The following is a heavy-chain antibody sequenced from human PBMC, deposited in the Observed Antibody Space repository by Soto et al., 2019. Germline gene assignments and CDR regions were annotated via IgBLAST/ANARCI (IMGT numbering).Heavy chain of an antibody. CDR1: GVTFNSYT. CDR3: AGKSRHYYYGMDV. CDR2: IIPIFATP. Sequence: SVKVSCKASGVTFNSYTISWVRQAPGQGLEWMGGIIPIFATPKYAQKFQGRVTITADESTSTTYMELSSLRSEDTAVFYCAGKSRHYYYGMDVWGQGTTVTVSS. V-gene: IGHV1-69*13. J-gene: IGHJ6*02.